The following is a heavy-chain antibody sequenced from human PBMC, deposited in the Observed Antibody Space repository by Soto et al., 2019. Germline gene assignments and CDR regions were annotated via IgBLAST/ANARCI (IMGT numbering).Heavy chain of an antibody. CDR2: IYYSGST. J-gene: IGHJ6*02. CDR3: ARHETGYSYGYDYYYYGMDV. D-gene: IGHD5-18*01. Sequence: SETLSLTCTVSGGSISSSSYYWGWIRQPPGKGLEWIGSIYYSGSTYYNPSLKSRVTISVDTSKNQFSLKLSSVTAADTAVYYCARHETGYSYGYDYYYYGMDVWGQGTTVTVSS. V-gene: IGHV4-39*01. CDR1: GGSISSSSYY.